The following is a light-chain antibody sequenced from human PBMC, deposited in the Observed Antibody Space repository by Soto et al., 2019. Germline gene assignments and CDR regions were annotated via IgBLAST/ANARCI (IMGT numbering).Light chain of an antibody. Sequence: IQMTQSPSTLSGSVGDRVTIICRASQSIDTWLAWHQPKPGQVPKLLISKASSLESGVPSRFSGIGSGTEFTLTISSLQPDELATYDCQQYNTYWTFGQGTKVDIK. CDR2: KAS. CDR1: QSIDTW. J-gene: IGKJ1*01. CDR3: QQYNTYWT. V-gene: IGKV1-5*03.